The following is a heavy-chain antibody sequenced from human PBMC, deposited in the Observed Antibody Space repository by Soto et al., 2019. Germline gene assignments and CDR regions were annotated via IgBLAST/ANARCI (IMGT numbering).Heavy chain of an antibody. D-gene: IGHD3-9*01. V-gene: IGHV3-15*07. J-gene: IGHJ4*01. CDR1: GFTFSDAW. CDR2: IKSKIDGGTT. CDR3: TTDSLFTGQLVRMDN. Sequence: GGSLRLSCAASGFTFSDAWINWVRQAPGKGLEWVGRIKSKIDGGTTDFAAPVKGRFAISRDDSRDMVYMEMYSLKTDDTAVYYCTTDSLFTGQLVRMDNWGHGTLVTFSS.